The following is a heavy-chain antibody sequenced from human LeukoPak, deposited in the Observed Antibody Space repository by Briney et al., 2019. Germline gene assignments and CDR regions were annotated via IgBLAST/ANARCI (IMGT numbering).Heavy chain of an antibody. Sequence: SETLSLTCTVSGGSISSYYWSWIRQPPWKGLEWIGYIYYSGSTNYNPSLKSRVTISVDTSKNQFSLKLSSVTAADTAVYYCARESSRAKVDYWGQGTLVTVSS. CDR2: IYYSGST. CDR3: ARESSRAKVDY. J-gene: IGHJ4*02. D-gene: IGHD6-13*01. V-gene: IGHV4-59*01. CDR1: GGSISSYY.